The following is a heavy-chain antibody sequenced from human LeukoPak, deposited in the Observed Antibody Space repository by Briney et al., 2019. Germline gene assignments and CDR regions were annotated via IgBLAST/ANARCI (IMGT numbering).Heavy chain of an antibody. D-gene: IGHD4-17*01. CDR3: ARDLVYGDPELSYYGMDV. Sequence: SGGSLRLSCAASGFTFSSYAMHWVRQAPGKGVEWVAVISYDGSNKYYADSVKGRFTISRDNSKNTLYLQMNSLRAEDTAVYYCARDLVYGDPELSYYGMDVWGQGTTVTVSS. V-gene: IGHV3-30-3*01. CDR1: GFTFSSYA. J-gene: IGHJ6*02. CDR2: ISYDGSNK.